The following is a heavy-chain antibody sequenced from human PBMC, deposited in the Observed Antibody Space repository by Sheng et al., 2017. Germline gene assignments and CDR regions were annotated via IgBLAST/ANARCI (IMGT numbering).Heavy chain of an antibody. V-gene: IGHV3-48*01. Sequence: EVQLVESGGGLVQPGGSLRLSCAASGFTFSSYSMNWVRQAPGKGLEWVSYISSSSSTIYYADSVKGRFTISRDNAKNSLYLQMNSLRAEDTAVYYCARVSYHDILTGIEGLGRDAFDIWAKGQWSPSLQ. D-gene: IGHD3-9*01. CDR1: GFTFSSYS. J-gene: IGHJ3*02. CDR2: ISSSSSTI. CDR3: ARVSYHDILTGIEGLGRDAFDI.